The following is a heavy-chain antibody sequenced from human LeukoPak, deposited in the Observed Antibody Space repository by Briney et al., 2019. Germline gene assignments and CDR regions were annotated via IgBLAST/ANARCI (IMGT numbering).Heavy chain of an antibody. V-gene: IGHV3-7*03. J-gene: IGHJ4*02. Sequence: XGSLRLSCTAAGFSLSMYWMSWVRQAPGKGLEWVANIRSDGVEKYYVDSVRGRFTISTDTAKNTLYLQMNSLRADDTAVYYCAREFTGYGNTDYWGQGTLVTVSS. D-gene: IGHD5-12*01. CDR3: AREFTGYGNTDY. CDR1: GFSLSMYW. CDR2: IRSDGVEK.